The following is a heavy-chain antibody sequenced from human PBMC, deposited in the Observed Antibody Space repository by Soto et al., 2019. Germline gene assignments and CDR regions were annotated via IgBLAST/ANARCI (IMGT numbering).Heavy chain of an antibody. D-gene: IGHD3-9*01. CDR3: ARTGADGYIDY. J-gene: IGHJ4*02. Sequence: DVQLVESGGGLVQPGRSLRLSCAASGFTFDDYAMHWVRQAPGKGLEWVSGISWNSGSIGYADSVKGRFTISRDNAKNSLYLQMNSLRAEDTALYYCARTGADGYIDYWGQGTLVTVSS. CDR1: GFTFDDYA. CDR2: ISWNSGSI. V-gene: IGHV3-9*01.